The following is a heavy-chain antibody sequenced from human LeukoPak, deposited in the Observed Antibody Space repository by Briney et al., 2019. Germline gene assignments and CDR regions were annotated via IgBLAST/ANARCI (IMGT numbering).Heavy chain of an antibody. D-gene: IGHD6-13*01. Sequence: GGSLRLSCAASGFTFSSYWMHWVRQAPGKGLVWVSSISGSDETTYYADSVKGRFTISRDNSKNTLYLQMNSLRAEDTAVYYCANNQYSSRWRGAFDVWGQGTMVTVSS. J-gene: IGHJ3*01. V-gene: IGHV3-23*01. CDR2: ISGSDETT. CDR3: ANNQYSSRWRGAFDV. CDR1: GFTFSSYW.